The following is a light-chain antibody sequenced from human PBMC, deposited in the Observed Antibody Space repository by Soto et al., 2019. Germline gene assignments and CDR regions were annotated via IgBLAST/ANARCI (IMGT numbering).Light chain of an antibody. CDR3: LQLKRYPLT. CDR1: EGISSY. V-gene: IGKV1-9*01. Sequence: IQLTQSPSSLSASVGDRVAITCRASEGISSYLAWYQEKPGKVPKLLIDTASTLQNGVPSRFRGSGSGTDFTLTISSLQPEDFATYYCLQLKRYPLTFGGGTRVEIK. J-gene: IGKJ4*01. CDR2: TAS.